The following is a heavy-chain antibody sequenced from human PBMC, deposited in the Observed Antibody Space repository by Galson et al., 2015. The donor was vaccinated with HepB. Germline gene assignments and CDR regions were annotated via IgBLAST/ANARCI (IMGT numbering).Heavy chain of an antibody. V-gene: IGHV1-18*01. CDR3: ARVRDFWSGYSYGMDV. CDR2: ISAYNGNT. Sequence: SVKVSCKASGGTFSSYAISWVRQAPGQGLEWMGWISAYNGNTDYAQKLQGRVTMTTDTSTSTAYMELRSLRSDDTAVYYCARVRDFWSGYSYGMDVWGQGTTVTVSS. J-gene: IGHJ6*02. D-gene: IGHD3-3*01. CDR1: GGTFSSYA.